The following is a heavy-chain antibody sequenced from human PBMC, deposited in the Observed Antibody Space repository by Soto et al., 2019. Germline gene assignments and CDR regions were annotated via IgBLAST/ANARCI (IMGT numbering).Heavy chain of an antibody. CDR2: ISKSSSTI. CDR3: ARKALTTITIDGPGYFDN. V-gene: IGHV3-48*02. CDR1: GFTFSNYN. J-gene: IGHJ4*02. D-gene: IGHD4-4*01. Sequence: EMQLVESGGGLVQPGGSLRLSCAASGFTFSNYNMKWVRRAPGKGLEWISYISKSSSTIYYADSVKGRFTISRDNAKNSLYLQMNSLRDEDTAVYYCARKALTTITIDGPGYFDNWGQGTLVSVSS.